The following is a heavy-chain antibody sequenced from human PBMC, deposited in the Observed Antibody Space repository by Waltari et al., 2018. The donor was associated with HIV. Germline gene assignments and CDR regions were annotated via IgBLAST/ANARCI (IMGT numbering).Heavy chain of an antibody. V-gene: IGHV3-33*03. CDR1: GFTFKTYG. Sequence: QVRLVASGGRVVQPGSSLTLSCAAAGFTFKTYGRQWVRQGAGKGREWVVSLWHDGTNILYADFARGRFTVSRDNSKNLLFLHMTGLRGDDTGLYFCAKESYDGYYDFWSGHNFFDSWGQGT. J-gene: IGHJ5*01. CDR3: AKESYDGYYDFWSGHNFFDS. D-gene: IGHD3-3*01. CDR2: LWHDGTNI.